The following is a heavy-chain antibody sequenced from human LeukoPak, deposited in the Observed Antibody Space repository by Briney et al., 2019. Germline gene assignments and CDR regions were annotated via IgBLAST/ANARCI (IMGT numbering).Heavy chain of an antibody. Sequence: PSHTLSLTCAVYGGSFSGYYWSWIRQPPGKGLEWIGEINHSGSTNYNQSLKSRVTISVDTSKNQFSLKLSSVTAADTAVYYCARGRGGWYRLYAFDIWGQGTMVTVSS. CDR3: ARGRGGWYRLYAFDI. J-gene: IGHJ3*02. CDR1: GGSFSGYY. CDR2: INHSGST. V-gene: IGHV4-34*01. D-gene: IGHD6-19*01.